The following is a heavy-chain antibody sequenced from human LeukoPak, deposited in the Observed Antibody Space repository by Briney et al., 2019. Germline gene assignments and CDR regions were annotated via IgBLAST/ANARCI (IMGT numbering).Heavy chain of an antibody. CDR2: IYYSGST. J-gene: IGHJ5*02. V-gene: IGHV4-59*01. D-gene: IGHD6-19*01. CDR3: ARGLYSSGWYSWFDP. Sequence: PSETLSLTCTVSGGSINSYYWSWIRQPPGKGLEWIGYIYYSGSTNYNPSLKSRVTISVDTSKNQFSLKLSSVTAADTAVYYCARGLYSSGWYSWFDPWGQGTLVTVSS. CDR1: GGSINSYY.